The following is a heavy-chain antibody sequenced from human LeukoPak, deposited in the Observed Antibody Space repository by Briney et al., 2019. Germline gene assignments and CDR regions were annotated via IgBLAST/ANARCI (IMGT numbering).Heavy chain of an antibody. CDR1: GGSISSSSYY. CDR2: INHSGST. V-gene: IGHV4-39*07. D-gene: IGHD5-18*01. CDR3: ARSGRGYSYGYSDY. Sequence: PSETLSLTCTVSGGSISSSSYYWGWIRQPPGKGLEWIGEINHSGSTNYNPSLKSRVTISVDTSKNQFSLKLSSVTAADTAVYYCARSGRGYSYGYSDYWGQGTLVTVSS. J-gene: IGHJ4*02.